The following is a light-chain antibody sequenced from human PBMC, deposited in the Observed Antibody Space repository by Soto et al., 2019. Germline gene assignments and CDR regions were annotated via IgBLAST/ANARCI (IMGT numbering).Light chain of an antibody. V-gene: IGKV1-33*01. J-gene: IGKJ4*01. CDR3: QQYDNHPPT. CDR1: QDISNY. CDR2: DAS. Sequence: DIQMTQSPSSLSASVGERVTITCQASQDISNYLNWYQQKPGKAPKLLIYDASNLETGVPSRFSGSGSGTDFTFTISSLQPEDIATYYCQQYDNHPPTFGGGTKVDIK.